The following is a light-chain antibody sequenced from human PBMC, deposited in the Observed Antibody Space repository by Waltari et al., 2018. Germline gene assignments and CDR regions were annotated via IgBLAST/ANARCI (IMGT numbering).Light chain of an antibody. Sequence: DIQITQSPSSLSASFGARVTITCRASQAITNYLAWYQQRPGKAPILLIYKSSILKSGVPSRFSGSGSGTQFTLTISSLQPGDFATYYCQQYNTYSSFGQGTKLEI. CDR2: KSS. J-gene: IGKJ2*01. CDR3: QQYNTYSS. V-gene: IGKV1-5*03. CDR1: QAITNY.